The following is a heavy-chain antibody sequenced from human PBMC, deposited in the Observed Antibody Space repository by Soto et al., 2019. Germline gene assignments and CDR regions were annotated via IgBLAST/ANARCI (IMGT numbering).Heavy chain of an antibody. V-gene: IGHV3-66*01. CDR2: IYSGGST. CDR3: ARGDSIAAAGYFQH. Sequence: EVQLVESGGGLVQPGGSLRLSCAASGFTVSSNYMSWVRQAPGKGLEWVSVIYSGGSTYSADSVKGRFTISRDTSKNTLYLQRNSLRAEDTAVYYCARGDSIAAAGYFQHWGQGTLVTVSS. D-gene: IGHD6-13*01. J-gene: IGHJ1*01. CDR1: GFTVSSNY.